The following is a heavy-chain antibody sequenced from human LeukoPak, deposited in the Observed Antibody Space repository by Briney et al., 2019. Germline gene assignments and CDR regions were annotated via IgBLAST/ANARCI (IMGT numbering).Heavy chain of an antibody. Sequence: TLSLTCTVSGGSISSGGYYWSWIRQHPGKGLEWIGYIYYSGSTYYNPSLKSRVTISVDTSKNQFSLKLTSVTAADTAVYYCARDTIAAAGRPSWYFDLWGRGTLVTVSS. CDR3: ARDTIAAAGRPSWYFDL. V-gene: IGHV4-31*03. CDR1: GGSISSGGYY. J-gene: IGHJ2*01. D-gene: IGHD6-13*01. CDR2: IYYSGST.